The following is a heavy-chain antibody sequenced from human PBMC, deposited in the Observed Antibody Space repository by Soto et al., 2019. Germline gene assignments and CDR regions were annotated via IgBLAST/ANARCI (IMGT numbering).Heavy chain of an antibody. CDR1: GFTFSSYS. J-gene: IGHJ6*02. CDR3: ARDTGVTMKEYGMDV. D-gene: IGHD3-22*01. CDR2: ISSSSSYI. Sequence: PWGSLRLSCAASGFTFSSYSMNWVRQAPGKGLEWVSSISSSSSYIYYADSVKGRFTISRDNAKNSLYLQMNSLRAEDTAVYYCARDTGVTMKEYGMDVWGQGTTVTAS. V-gene: IGHV3-21*01.